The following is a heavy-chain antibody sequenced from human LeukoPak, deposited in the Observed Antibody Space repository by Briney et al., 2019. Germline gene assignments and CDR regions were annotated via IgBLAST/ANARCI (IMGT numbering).Heavy chain of an antibody. CDR3: ARGHIAAAGRDYFDY. J-gene: IGHJ4*02. CDR2: IYTSGST. Sequence: SETLSLTCTVSGGSISSGSYYWSWIRQPAGKGLEWIGRIYTSGSTNYNPSLKSRVTISVDTSKNQFSLKLSSVTAADTAVYYCARGHIAAAGRDYFDYWGQGTLVTVSS. CDR1: GGSISSGSYY. D-gene: IGHD6-13*01. V-gene: IGHV4-61*02.